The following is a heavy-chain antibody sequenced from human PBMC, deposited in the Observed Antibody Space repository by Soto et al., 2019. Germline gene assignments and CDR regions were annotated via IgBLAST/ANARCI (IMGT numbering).Heavy chain of an antibody. CDR3: ARHPRYYDFWSGYSHYFDY. D-gene: IGHD3-3*01. CDR2: IIPMFGTA. Sequence: SVKVSCKASGGTFNSYAINWVRQAPGQGLEWMGGIIPMFGTANYAQKFQGRVTITADEFTSTAYMELSSLRSEDTAVYYCARHPRYYDFWSGYSHYFDYWGQRTLVTVSS. CDR1: GGTFNSYA. J-gene: IGHJ4*02. V-gene: IGHV1-69*13.